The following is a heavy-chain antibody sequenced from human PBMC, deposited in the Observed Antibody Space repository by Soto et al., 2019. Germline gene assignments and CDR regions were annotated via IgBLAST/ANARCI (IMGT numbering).Heavy chain of an antibody. CDR2: ISGSGGST. V-gene: IGHV3-23*01. CDR3: AKHSSMGEWLPFFDI. J-gene: IGHJ3*02. Sequence: LRLSYAASGFTFSSYAMSWVRQAPGKGLEWVSAISGSGGSTYYADPVKGRFTISRDNSKNTLYLQMNSLRAEDTAVYYCAKHSSMGEWLPFFDIWGQGTMVTVSS. D-gene: IGHD3-3*01. CDR1: GFTFSSYA.